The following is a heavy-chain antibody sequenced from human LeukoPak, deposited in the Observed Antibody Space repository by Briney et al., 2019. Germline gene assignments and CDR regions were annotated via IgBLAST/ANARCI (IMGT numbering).Heavy chain of an antibody. CDR2: ISGSGGST. CDR3: AALKVLSSQIDY. Sequence: PGGSLRLSCAASGFTFSSYAMSWVRQAPGKGLEWVSAISGSGGSTYYADSVKGRFTISRDNSKNTLYLQMNSLRAEDTAVYYCAALKVLSSQIDYWGQGTLVTVSS. CDR1: GFTFSSYA. V-gene: IGHV3-23*01. D-gene: IGHD2-8*01. J-gene: IGHJ4*02.